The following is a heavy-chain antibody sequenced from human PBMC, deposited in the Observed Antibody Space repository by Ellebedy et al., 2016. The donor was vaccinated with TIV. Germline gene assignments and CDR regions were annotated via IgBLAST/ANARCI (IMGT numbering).Heavy chain of an antibody. CDR3: ARAAVESRSDY. V-gene: IGHV1-18*01. CDR1: GYTFTRYG. J-gene: IGHJ4*02. CDR2: INGYNGNT. D-gene: IGHD3-3*01. Sequence: AASVKVSCKASGYTFTRYGISWVRQAPGQGLEWMGWINGYNGNTNYAHKLRGRVTMTTDTSTSTAYMELRSLRFNDTAVYYCARAAVESRSDYWGQGTLVTVSS.